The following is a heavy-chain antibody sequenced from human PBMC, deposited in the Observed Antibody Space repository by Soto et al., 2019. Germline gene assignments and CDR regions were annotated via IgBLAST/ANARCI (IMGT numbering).Heavy chain of an antibody. D-gene: IGHD3-9*01. Sequence: PGGSLRLSCVASGFMFTRSTMNWVRQAPGKGLEWVSSITSASDYIFYADSVKGRFTISRDNAKNSLYLQMNSLRAEDTAVYYCARARTGSSKPLDIWGQGTMVTVSS. V-gene: IGHV3-21*01. CDR2: ITSASDYI. CDR3: ARARTGSSKPLDI. J-gene: IGHJ3*02. CDR1: GFMFTRST.